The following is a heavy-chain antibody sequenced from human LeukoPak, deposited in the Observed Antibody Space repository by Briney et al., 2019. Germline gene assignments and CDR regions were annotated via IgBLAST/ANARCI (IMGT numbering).Heavy chain of an antibody. CDR2: ISTSGSTI. CDR1: GFTFSNYE. J-gene: IGHJ4*02. CDR3: ASPVGLYYFDY. V-gene: IGHV3-48*03. Sequence: PGGSLRLSCAASGFTFSNYEMNWVRQAPGKGLEWVSYISTSGSTIYYADSVKGRFTISRDNAKNSLYLQMNSLRAEDTAVYYCASPVGLYYFDYWGQGTLVTVSS. D-gene: IGHD4-23*01.